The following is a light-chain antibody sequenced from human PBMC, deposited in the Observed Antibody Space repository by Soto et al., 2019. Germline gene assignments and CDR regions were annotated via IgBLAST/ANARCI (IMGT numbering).Light chain of an antibody. J-gene: IGKJ1*01. CDR2: GAS. V-gene: IGKV3-15*01. Sequence: EIVMTQSPATLSVSPGERATLSCRASQSVSSNLAWYQHQPGQAPRLLIYGASTRATVIPARFSGSGSGTEFTLTNSSLQSEDFAVYYCQQYNDWLWTFGQGTKVEIK. CDR3: QQYNDWLWT. CDR1: QSVSSN.